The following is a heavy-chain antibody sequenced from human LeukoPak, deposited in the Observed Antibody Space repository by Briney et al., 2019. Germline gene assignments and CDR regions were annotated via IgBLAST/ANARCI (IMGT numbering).Heavy chain of an antibody. D-gene: IGHD3-3*01. Sequence: GGSLRLSCQVSGFTFSSYGMNWVRQAPGKGLDWVASVAYDGSNENYAESVKGRFTISRDNSKNMLYLQMNSLRAEDTAVYFCARPPGSVTIFGVVDYFDYWGPGTLVTVSS. CDR2: VAYDGSNE. CDR1: GFTFSSYG. V-gene: IGHV3-30*04. J-gene: IGHJ4*02. CDR3: ARPPGSVTIFGVVDYFDY.